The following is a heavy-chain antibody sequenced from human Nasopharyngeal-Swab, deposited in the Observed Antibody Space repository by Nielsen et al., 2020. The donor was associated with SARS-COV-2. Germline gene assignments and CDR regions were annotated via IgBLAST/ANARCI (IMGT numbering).Heavy chain of an antibody. CDR1: GYTFTSYG. J-gene: IGHJ5*02. D-gene: IGHD3-3*01. V-gene: IGHV1-18*01. CDR3: ARDDFWSGYPLYNWFDP. Sequence: ASVKVSCKASGYTFTSYGISWVRQAPGQGLEWMGWISAYNGNTNYAQKLQGRVTMTTDTSTSTAYMELRSLRSDDTAVYYCARDDFWSGYPLYNWFDPWGQGTLVTVSS. CDR2: ISAYNGNT.